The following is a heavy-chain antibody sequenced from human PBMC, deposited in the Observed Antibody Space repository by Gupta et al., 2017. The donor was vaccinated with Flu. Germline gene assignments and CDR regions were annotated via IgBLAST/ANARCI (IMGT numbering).Heavy chain of an antibody. J-gene: IGHJ4*02. CDR1: ACTFRNSA. V-gene: IGHV1-69*01. CDR3: AVPSITSRPSGLWVLDY. Sequence: VLLVQSGAEVNNPWSSVTVSCTTSACTFRNSAISWVRQAPGQGLEWRGGGIPVLDTTNYAQKFQGRVTITADESTNTADMEVSSLRSEDTAIYYCAVPSITSRPSGLWVLDYWGQGTLVTVSS. CDR2: GIPVLDTT. D-gene: IGHD3-16*01.